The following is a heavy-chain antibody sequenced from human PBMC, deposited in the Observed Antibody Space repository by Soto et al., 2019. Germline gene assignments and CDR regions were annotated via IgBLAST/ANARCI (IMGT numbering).Heavy chain of an antibody. D-gene: IGHD2-8*01. Sequence: SVKVSCKASGGTFSSYAISWVRQAPGQGLEWMGGIIPIFGTANYAQKFQGRVTITADESTSTAYMELSSLRSEDTAVYYCAGMKRRYCTNGVCYSLDYWGQGTLVTVSS. CDR3: AGMKRRYCTNGVCYSLDY. J-gene: IGHJ4*02. CDR2: IIPIFGTA. V-gene: IGHV1-69*13. CDR1: GGTFSSYA.